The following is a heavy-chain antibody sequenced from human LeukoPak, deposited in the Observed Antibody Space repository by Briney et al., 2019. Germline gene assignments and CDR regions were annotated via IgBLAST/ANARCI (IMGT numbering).Heavy chain of an antibody. V-gene: IGHV1-2*06. D-gene: IGHD3-22*01. CDR2: INPNSGGT. J-gene: IGHJ4*02. Sequence: ASVKVSCKASGYTFTGYYMHWVRQAPGQGLEWMGRINPNSGGTNYAQKFQGGVTMTRDTSISTAYMELSRLRSDDTAVYYCARGILITDYYDSSGPPGYWGQGTLVTVSS. CDR3: ARGILITDYYDSSGPPGY. CDR1: GYTFTGYY.